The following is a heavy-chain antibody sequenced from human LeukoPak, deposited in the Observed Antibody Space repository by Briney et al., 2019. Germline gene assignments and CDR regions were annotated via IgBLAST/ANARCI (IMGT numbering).Heavy chain of an antibody. J-gene: IGHJ4*02. Sequence: GASVEVSCKTSGYTFTVYYIHWVRQAPGQGLEWMGRINPNSGGTNYAQKFQGRVTMTRDTSISTAYMELGRLRSDDTAVYYCATGSVRGRYWGQGTLVTVSS. D-gene: IGHD3-10*01. CDR2: INPNSGGT. V-gene: IGHV1-2*06. CDR3: ATGSVRGRY. CDR1: GYTFTVYY.